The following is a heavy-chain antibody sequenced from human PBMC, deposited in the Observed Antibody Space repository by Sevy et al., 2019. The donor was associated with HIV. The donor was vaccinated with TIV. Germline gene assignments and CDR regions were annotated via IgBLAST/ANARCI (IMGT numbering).Heavy chain of an antibody. J-gene: IGHJ4*02. CDR3: ARGGQRFDY. CDR1: GFTFSSYW. V-gene: IGHV3-7*01. D-gene: IGHD6-25*01. CDR2: IKQDGSER. Sequence: GGSLRLSCAASGFTFSSYWMSWVRQAPGKGLEWVANIKQDGSERYYLDSVKGRFTISRDNAKNSLYLQMDSLRAEDTAVYYSARGGQRFDYWGQGTLVTVS.